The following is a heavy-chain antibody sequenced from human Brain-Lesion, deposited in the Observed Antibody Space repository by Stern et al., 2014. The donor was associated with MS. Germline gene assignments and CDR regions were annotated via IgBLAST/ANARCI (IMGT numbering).Heavy chain of an antibody. V-gene: IGHV4-61*02. CDR3: ARGRVVPGFQYYATDV. Sequence: QVQLQESGPGLVKPSQTLSLSCTVSGGSISSGGYYWSWIRQPAGKGLEWIGRIFNSGSTSYKPPLKSRVTISIDPSKNQFSLRLNPMTAADTAVYYCARGRVVPGFQYYATDVWGQGTTVIVSS. CDR1: GGSISSGGYY. CDR2: IFNSGST. J-gene: IGHJ6*02. D-gene: IGHD2-2*01.